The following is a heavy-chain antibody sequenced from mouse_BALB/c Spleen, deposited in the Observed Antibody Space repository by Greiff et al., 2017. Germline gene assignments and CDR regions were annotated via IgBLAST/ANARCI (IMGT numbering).Heavy chain of an antibody. J-gene: IGHJ2*01. CDR1: GFTFNTYA. CDR2: IRSKSNNYAT. D-gene: IGHD2-10*02. CDR3: VRYDFDY. V-gene: IGHV10-1*02. Sequence: DVHLVESGGGLVQPKGSLKLSCAASGFTFNTYAMNWVRQAPGKGLEWVARIRSKSNNYATYYADSVKDRFTISRDDSQSMLYLQMNNLKTEDTAMYYCVRYDFDYWGQGTTLTVSS.